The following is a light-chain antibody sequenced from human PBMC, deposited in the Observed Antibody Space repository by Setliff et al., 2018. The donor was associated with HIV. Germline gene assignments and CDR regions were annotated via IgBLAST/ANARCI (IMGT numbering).Light chain of an antibody. CDR1: SSDVGHNNY. Sequence: SALTQPASVSGSPGQSITISCTGTSSDVGHNNYVSWYQQHPGKAPQLIIFDVTKRPSGVSNRFSGSKSGNTAPLTISGLQAEDEGDYYCSSYTGTSTFVFGTGTKGTVL. V-gene: IGLV2-14*03. J-gene: IGLJ1*01. CDR2: DVT. CDR3: SSYTGTSTFV.